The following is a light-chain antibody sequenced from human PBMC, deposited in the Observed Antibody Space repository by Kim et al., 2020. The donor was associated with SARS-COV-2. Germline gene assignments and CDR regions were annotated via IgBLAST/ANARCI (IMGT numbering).Light chain of an antibody. CDR2: AAS. CDR3: QKYNSAPRT. J-gene: IGKJ1*01. V-gene: IGKV1-27*01. CDR1: QGISNY. Sequence: PSIGDRFTCTCRASQGISNYLSWYQQKPGKVPKLLIYAASAWQSGVPSRFSGSGSGTDFTLTISSLQPEDVATYYCQKYNSAPRTFGQGTKVDIK.